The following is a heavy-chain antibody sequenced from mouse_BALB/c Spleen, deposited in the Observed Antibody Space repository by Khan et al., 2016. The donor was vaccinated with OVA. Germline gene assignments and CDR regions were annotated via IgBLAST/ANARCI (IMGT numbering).Heavy chain of an antibody. CDR2: ISSVAYSI. J-gene: IGHJ3*01. V-gene: IGHV5-15*02. Sequence: EVELVESGGGLVQPGGSRKLSCAATGFTFIDYGMAWVRQTPGKGPEGIAFISSVAYSIYYADTVPGRFTISRENAKNTLYLEMSSLRSDVTAMYYCARGGFAYWGQGTLVTVSA. CDR1: GFTFIDYG. CDR3: ARGGFAY.